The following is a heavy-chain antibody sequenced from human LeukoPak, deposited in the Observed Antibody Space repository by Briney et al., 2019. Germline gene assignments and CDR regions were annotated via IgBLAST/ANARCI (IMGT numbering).Heavy chain of an antibody. CDR2: IYPGDSST. CDR3: ARHKGFSSAWYADY. D-gene: IGHD6-19*01. J-gene: IGHJ4*02. V-gene: IGHV5-51*01. Sequence: GESLKISCKASGYTFSNFWIGWVRQMPGKGLEWMGIIYPGDSSTKYSPSFQGRVAISADKSISTAYLQWSSLEASDTAIYYCARHKGFSSAWYADYWGQGTLVTVAS. CDR1: GYTFSNFW.